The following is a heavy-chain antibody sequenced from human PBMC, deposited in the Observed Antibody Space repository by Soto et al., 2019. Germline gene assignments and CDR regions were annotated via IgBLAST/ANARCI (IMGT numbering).Heavy chain of an antibody. CDR2: IYYSGRT. V-gene: IGHV4-39*01. Sequence: SETLSLTCIVSGESISSSSYYWGWIRQPPGKGLEWIGSIYYSGRTYYNPSFKSRVTISIDTSNNQFSLKLSSVTATDTAVYYCVRQRTTVVTQAYFDHWGQGALVTVSS. D-gene: IGHD2-21*02. CDR1: GESISSSSYY. CDR3: VRQRTTVVTQAYFDH. J-gene: IGHJ4*02.